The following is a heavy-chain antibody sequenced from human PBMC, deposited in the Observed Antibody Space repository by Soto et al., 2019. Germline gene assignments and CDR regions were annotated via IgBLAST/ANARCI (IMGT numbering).Heavy chain of an antibody. CDR1: GFTFSSFG. CDR3: AKRQYSGDYEENDAFDI. D-gene: IGHD4-17*01. Sequence: QVQLVESGGGVVQPGRSLTLSCAASGFTFSSFGIHWVRQAPGKGLEWVTFKSFDGSFKYYADSVKGRFTISRDNSKNTVYLQMNSLRAEDTAVYFCAKRQYSGDYEENDAFDIWGRGTMVTVSS. CDR2: KSFDGSFK. V-gene: IGHV3-30*18. J-gene: IGHJ3*02.